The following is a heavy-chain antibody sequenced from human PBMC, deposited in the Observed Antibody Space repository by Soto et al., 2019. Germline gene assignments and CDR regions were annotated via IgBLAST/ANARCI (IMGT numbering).Heavy chain of an antibody. CDR3: ARARGTYYDILTGYPTADY. D-gene: IGHD3-9*01. V-gene: IGHV1-69*13. CDR2: IIPIFGTA. CDR1: GGTFRSYA. J-gene: IGHJ4*02. Sequence: SVRVSCKASGGTFRSYAISWVRQAPGQGLEWMGGIIPIFGTANYAQKFQGRVTITADESTSTAYMELSSLRSEDTAVYYCARARGTYYDILTGYPTADYWGQGTLVTVSS.